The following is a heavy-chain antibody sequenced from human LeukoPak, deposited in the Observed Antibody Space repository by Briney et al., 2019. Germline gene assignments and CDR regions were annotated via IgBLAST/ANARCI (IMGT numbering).Heavy chain of an antibody. V-gene: IGHV4-30-4*01. D-gene: IGHD5-12*01. J-gene: IGHJ4*02. CDR2: IYYSGST. CDR3: AREPRGYSGYGTDY. Sequence: SETLSLTCTVSGGSISSYYWSWIRQPPGKGLEWIGYIYYSGSTYYNPSLKSRVTISVDTSKNQFSLKLSSVTAADTAVYYCAREPRGYSGYGTDYWGQGTLVTVSS. CDR1: GGSISSYY.